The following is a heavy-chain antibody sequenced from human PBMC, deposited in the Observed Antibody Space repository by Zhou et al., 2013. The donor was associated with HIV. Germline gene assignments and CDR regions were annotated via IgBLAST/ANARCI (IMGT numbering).Heavy chain of an antibody. CDR2: FDPENRDT. V-gene: IGHV1-24*01. CDR1: GYSISELS. J-gene: IGHJ3*02. D-gene: IGHD1-1*01. Sequence: QVQLVQSGAEVKKPGASVKVSCKVSGYSISELSIHWVRQAPGSGLEWVGRFDPENRDTTYAQRFQGRIIMTGETSIDTAYMEVISLTSDDTAVYYCASDRVLQQPLENALAIWGQGTMVFVSS. CDR3: ASDRVLQQPLENALAI.